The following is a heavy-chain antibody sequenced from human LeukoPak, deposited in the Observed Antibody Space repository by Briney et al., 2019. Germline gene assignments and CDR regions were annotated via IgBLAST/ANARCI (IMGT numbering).Heavy chain of an antibody. CDR2: ISSGGGST. CDR3: AKEPYSGSQLLDY. V-gene: IGHV3-23*01. J-gene: IGHJ4*02. CDR1: GFTFSSHA. D-gene: IGHD1-26*01. Sequence: GGSLRLPCAASGFTFSSHAMSWVRQAPGKGLEWVSAISSGGGSTYYADSVKGRFTISRDNSKNTLYLQMNSLSAEDMAVYYCAKEPYSGSQLLDYWGQGTLVTVSS.